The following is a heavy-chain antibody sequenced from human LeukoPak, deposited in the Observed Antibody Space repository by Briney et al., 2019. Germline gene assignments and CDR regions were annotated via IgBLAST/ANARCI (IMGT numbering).Heavy chain of an antibody. D-gene: IGHD3-22*01. Sequence: GGSLRLSCAASGFTFSKSWMSWLRQTPEKGLEWVANIKEDGSAKYYVDSVKGRFTISRDNAKNSLFLQMNSLRAEDTAVYYCARSNYYDSSGYPSFDNWGQGTLVTVSS. CDR2: IKEDGSAK. CDR3: ARSNYYDSSGYPSFDN. CDR1: GFTFSKSW. J-gene: IGHJ4*02. V-gene: IGHV3-7*01.